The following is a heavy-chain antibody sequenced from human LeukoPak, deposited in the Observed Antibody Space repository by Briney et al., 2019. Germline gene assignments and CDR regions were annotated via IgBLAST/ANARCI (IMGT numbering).Heavy chain of an antibody. V-gene: IGHV3-48*01. CDR1: AFTFSDYS. Sequence: AGGSLRLSCAASAFTFSDYSMNWVRRAPGKGLEWISYISGRSSTIYYADSVRGRFTISRDNAKNSMYLQMNSLRAEDTAVYYCARDRLTSGSYFFDYWGQGTLVTVSS. J-gene: IGHJ4*02. CDR2: ISGRSSTI. CDR3: ARDRLTSGSYFFDY. D-gene: IGHD1-26*01.